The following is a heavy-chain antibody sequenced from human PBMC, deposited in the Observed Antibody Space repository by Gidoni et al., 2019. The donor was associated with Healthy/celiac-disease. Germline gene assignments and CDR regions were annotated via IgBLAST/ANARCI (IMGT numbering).Heavy chain of an antibody. CDR3: ARGHIYYDSSGYYFDY. CDR1: GGSISSGGYY. CDR2: IYYSGST. V-gene: IGHV4-31*03. Sequence: QVQLQESGPGLVKPSQTLSLTCTVSGGSISSGGYYWSWIRQHPGKGLEWIGYIYYSGSTYYNPTLKSRVTISVDTSKNQFSLKLSYVTAADTAVYYCARGHIYYDSSGYYFDYWGQGTLVSVSS. J-gene: IGHJ4*02. D-gene: IGHD3-22*01.